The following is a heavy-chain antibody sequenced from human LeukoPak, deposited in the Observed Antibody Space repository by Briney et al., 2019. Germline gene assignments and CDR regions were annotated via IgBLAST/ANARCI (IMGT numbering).Heavy chain of an antibody. V-gene: IGHV3-23*01. CDR3: AKDPNGDYIGAFDG. CDR2: ITVNGGTT. D-gene: IGHD2-8*01. CDR1: GLSIGIYA. J-gene: IGHJ3*01. Sequence: GSLRLSCVGCGLSIGIYAMTWVRQAPGKGLEWVSSITVNGGTTKYADSVRGRFTVSRDNSRNTVFLQMDSLRAEDTAVYYCAKDPNGDYIGAFDGWGQGTMVTVSS.